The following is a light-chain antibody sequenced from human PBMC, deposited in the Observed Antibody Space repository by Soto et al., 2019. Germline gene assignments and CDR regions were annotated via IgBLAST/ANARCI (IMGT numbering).Light chain of an antibody. V-gene: IGKV1-5*01. Sequence: DIQMTQSPSTLSASVGDRVTITCRASQNINNWLAWYQQKPGKAPNLLIYDASSLESGVPSRFSGSASGTQFTLTISSLQPDDFATYYCQQYNSFSPTFGQGTKVDIK. CDR2: DAS. J-gene: IGKJ1*01. CDR1: QNINNW. CDR3: QQYNSFSPT.